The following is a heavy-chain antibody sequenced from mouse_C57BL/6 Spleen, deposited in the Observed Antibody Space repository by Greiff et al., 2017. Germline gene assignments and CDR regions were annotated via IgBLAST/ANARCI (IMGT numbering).Heavy chain of an antibody. CDR2: IYPGDGDT. CDR3: ASFYYDYDVDY. CDR1: GYAFSSSW. D-gene: IGHD2-4*01. V-gene: IGHV1-82*01. J-gene: IGHJ2*01. Sequence: QVQLQQSGPELVKPGASVKISCKASGYAFSSSWMNWVKQRPGKGLEWIGRIYPGDGDTNYNGKFKGKATLTADKSSSTAYMQLSSLTSEDSAVXFCASFYYDYDVDYWGQGTTLTVSS.